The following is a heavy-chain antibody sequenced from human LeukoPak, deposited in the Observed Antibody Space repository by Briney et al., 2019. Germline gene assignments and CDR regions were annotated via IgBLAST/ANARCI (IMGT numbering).Heavy chain of an antibody. CDR1: GGSISSYY. V-gene: IGHV4-59*01. CDR2: IYYSGST. J-gene: IGHJ6*02. D-gene: IGHD3-10*01. CDR3: ARAQTGGVYYGSGSYLDV. Sequence: PSETLSLTCTVSGGSISSYYWSWIRQPPGKGLEWIGYIYYSGSTNYNPSLKSRVTISVDTSKNQFSLKLSSVTAADTAVYYCARAQTGGVYYGSGSYLDVWGQGTTVTVSS.